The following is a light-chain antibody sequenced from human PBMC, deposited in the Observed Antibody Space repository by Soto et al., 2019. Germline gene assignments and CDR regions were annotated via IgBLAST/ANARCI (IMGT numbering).Light chain of an antibody. V-gene: IGLV2-8*01. J-gene: IGLJ3*02. CDR3: TSYVGNDIWV. CDR1: SSDVGAYKY. CDR2: EVT. Sequence: QSALTQPPSESWSPGQSVTISCTGTSSDVGAYKYVSWYQQYPGKAPKLMIYEVTKRPSGVPDRFSGSKSGNTASLTVSGLQAEDEADYYCTSYVGNDIWVFGGGTKVTLL.